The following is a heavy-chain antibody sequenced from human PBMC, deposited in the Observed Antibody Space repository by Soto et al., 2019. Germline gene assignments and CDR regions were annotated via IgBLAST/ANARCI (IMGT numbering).Heavy chain of an antibody. V-gene: IGHV4-4*07. J-gene: IGHJ5*02. Sequence: QVQLQESGPGLVKPSETLSLTCTVSGGSISSYYWSWIRQPAGKGLEWIGRIYTSGSTNYNPSLKSRVTMSVDTSKNQFSLKLSSVTAADTAVYYCARDIAAAGTRWFDPWVQGTLVTVSS. D-gene: IGHD6-13*01. CDR1: GGSISSYY. CDR3: ARDIAAAGTRWFDP. CDR2: IYTSGST.